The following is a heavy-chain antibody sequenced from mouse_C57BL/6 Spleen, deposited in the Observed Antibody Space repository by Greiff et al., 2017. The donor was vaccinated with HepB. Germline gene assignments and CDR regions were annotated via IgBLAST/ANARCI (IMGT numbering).Heavy chain of an antibody. D-gene: IGHD3-2*02. V-gene: IGHV1-69*01. CDR2: IDPSDSYT. CDR1: GYTFTSYW. Sequence: QVQLQQPGAELVMPGASVKLSCKASGYTFTSYWMHWVKQRPGQGLEWIGEIDPSDSYTNYIQKFKGKSTLTVDKSSSTAYMQLSSLTSEDSAVYYCARGAQATSWFAYWGQGTLVTVSA. CDR3: ARGAQATSWFAY. J-gene: IGHJ3*01.